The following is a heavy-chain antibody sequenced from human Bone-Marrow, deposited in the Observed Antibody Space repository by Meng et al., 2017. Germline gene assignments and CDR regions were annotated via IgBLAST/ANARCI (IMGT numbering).Heavy chain of an antibody. CDR1: GASVSSGYW. J-gene: IGHJ4*02. CDR3: AASPGLWRIDS. Sequence: VERREWGPGGVKAVGTRSLTCGVSGASVSSGYWWTWVRQRPGKGLEWIGEFHHSGTPHYTPSLRTRFPISLVTSPPQFSLRLPSVTAADTAVYYCAASPGLWRIDSWGQGTLVTVSS. CDR2: FHHSGTP. V-gene: IGHV4-4*02. D-gene: IGHD2-21*01.